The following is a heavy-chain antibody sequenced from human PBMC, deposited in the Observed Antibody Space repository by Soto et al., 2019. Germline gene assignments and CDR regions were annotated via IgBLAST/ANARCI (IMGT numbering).Heavy chain of an antibody. Sequence: ASVKVSCKASGYTFTNYGISWVRQAPGQGLEWMGWISVYNGNTNYAQKFQGRVTMTTDTSTSTAYMELRSLRSDDTAIYYCARGDYGGNSDFLSNWRQGTLFPASS. D-gene: IGHD4-17*01. CDR1: GYTFTNYG. V-gene: IGHV1-18*04. J-gene: IGHJ4*02. CDR2: ISVYNGNT. CDR3: ARGDYGGNSDFLSN.